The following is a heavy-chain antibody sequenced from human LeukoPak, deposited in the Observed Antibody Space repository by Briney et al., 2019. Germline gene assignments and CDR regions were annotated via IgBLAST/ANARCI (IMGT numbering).Heavy chain of an antibody. V-gene: IGHV1-8*01. CDR1: GYTFTNYD. CDR2: MNPNSGDT. D-gene: IGHD1-26*01. Sequence: ASVKVSCKASGYTFTNYDINWVRQATGQGLEWMGWMNPNSGDTGYAQKFRGRVTMTRDTSISTAYMELTSLTSDDTAIFYCARTGMGGNVWIDSWGQGTLVTVSS. J-gene: IGHJ5*01. CDR3: ARTGMGGNVWIDS.